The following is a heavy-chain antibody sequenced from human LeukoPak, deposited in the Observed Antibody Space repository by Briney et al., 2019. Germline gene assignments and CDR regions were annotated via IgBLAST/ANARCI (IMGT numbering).Heavy chain of an antibody. CDR3: ASSGWYYFDY. Sequence: SETLSLTCTVSGGSISSYYWSWIRQPPGKGLEWIGYIYYSGSTNYNPSLKSRVTISVDTSKNQFSLKLSSVTAADTAVYYCASSGWYYFDYWGQGTLVTVFS. J-gene: IGHJ4*02. CDR1: GGSISSYY. D-gene: IGHD6-19*01. V-gene: IGHV4-59*08. CDR2: IYYSGST.